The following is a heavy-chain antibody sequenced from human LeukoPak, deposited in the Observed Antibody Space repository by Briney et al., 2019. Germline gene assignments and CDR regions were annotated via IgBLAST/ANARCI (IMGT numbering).Heavy chain of an antibody. CDR2: IIPIFGTA. CDR3: ARGYNTRDYFDY. V-gene: IGHV1-69*13. D-gene: IGHD3-3*01. J-gene: IGHJ4*02. CDR1: GGTFSSYA. Sequence: WASVKVSCKASGGTFSSYAISWVRQAPGQGLEWMGGIIPIFGTANYAQKFQGRVTITADESTSTAYMELSSLRSEDTAVYYCARGYNTRDYFDYWGQGTLVTVSS.